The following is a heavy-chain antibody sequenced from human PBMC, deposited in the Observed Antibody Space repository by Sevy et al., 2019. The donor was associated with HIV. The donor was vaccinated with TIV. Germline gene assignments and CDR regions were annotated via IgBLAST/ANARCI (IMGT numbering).Heavy chain of an antibody. CDR1: GFTFGSYT. CDR3: ARDNSGYFFFDY. CDR2: ISQTYDGSKK. J-gene: IGHJ4*02. V-gene: IGHV3-30*04. Sequence: GGSLRLSCAASGFTFGSYTLHWVRQAPGKGLEWVALISQTYDGSKKYYIDSVQGRFTISRDKCKNTLYLQMDSRRPEDTAVYYCARDNSGYFFFDYWGQGTLVTVSS. D-gene: IGHD5-12*01.